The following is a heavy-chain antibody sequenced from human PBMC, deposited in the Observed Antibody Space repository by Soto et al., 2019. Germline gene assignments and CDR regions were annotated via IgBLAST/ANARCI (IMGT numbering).Heavy chain of an antibody. CDR3: AGEVGGTGLHL. J-gene: IGHJ5*02. CDR2: IIPMYGIA. Sequence: QVQLVQSGAEVKKPGSSVRVSCRTSGGTFKKYGFSWVRQAPGQGLEWMGGIIPMYGIANYGQIFQGRLTITEDESTETVYMDLTSWQSEDTAVYYCAGEVGGTGLHLWGQGTQVTVSS. CDR1: GGTFKKYG. V-gene: IGHV1-69*12. D-gene: IGHD3-9*01.